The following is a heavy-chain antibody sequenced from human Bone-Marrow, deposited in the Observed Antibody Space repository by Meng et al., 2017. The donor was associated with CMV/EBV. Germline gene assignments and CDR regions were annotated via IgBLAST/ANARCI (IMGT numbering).Heavy chain of an antibody. V-gene: IGHV3-21*01. CDR1: GFTFSSYS. CDR3: ATFNGWSFFFDY. CDR2: ISSSSSYI. Sequence: GGSLRLSCAASGFTFSSYSMNWVRQAPGKGLEWVSSISSSSSYIYYADSVKGRFTISRDNAKNSLYLQMNSLRAEDTAVYYCATFNGWSFFFDYWGQGALVTVSS. J-gene: IGHJ4*02. D-gene: IGHD1-26*01.